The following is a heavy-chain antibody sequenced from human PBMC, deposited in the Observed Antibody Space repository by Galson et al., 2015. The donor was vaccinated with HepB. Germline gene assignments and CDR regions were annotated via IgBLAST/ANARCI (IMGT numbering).Heavy chain of an antibody. D-gene: IGHD3-3*01. CDR2: ISSSGSTI. CDR1: GFTFSDYY. CDR3: ARVAFIGVVISYYFDY. V-gene: IGHV3-11*01. Sequence: SLRLSCAASGFTFSDYYMRWIRQAPGKGLEWVSYISSSGSTIYYADSVKGRFTISRDNAKNSLYLQMNSLRAEDTAVYYCARVAFIGVVISYYFDYWGQGTLVSVSS. J-gene: IGHJ4*02.